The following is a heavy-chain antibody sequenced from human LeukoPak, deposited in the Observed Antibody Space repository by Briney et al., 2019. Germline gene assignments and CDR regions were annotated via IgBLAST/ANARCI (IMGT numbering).Heavy chain of an antibody. CDR1: GFTFSSYW. V-gene: IGHV3-21*01. J-gene: IGHJ5*02. D-gene: IGHD3-3*01. CDR2: VSSSSSYI. Sequence: PGGSLRLSRAASGFTFSSYWMHWVRQAPGKGLEWVSSVSSSSSYIYYADSVKGRFTISRDNAKNSLYLQMNSLRAEDTAVYYCARTSDGGYDFWSGYFAPWGQGTLVTVSS. CDR3: ARTSDGGYDFWSGYFAP.